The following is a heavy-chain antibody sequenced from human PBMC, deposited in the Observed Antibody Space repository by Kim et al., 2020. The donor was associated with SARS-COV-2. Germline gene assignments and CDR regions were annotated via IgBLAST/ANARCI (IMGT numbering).Heavy chain of an antibody. CDR1: GFTFSSYA. J-gene: IGHJ4*02. D-gene: IGHD3-10*01. Sequence: GGSLRLSCAASGFTFSSYAMHWVRQAPGKGLEYVSAISSNGGSTYYANSVKGRFTISRDNSKNTLYLQMGSLRAEDMAVYYCARAPLPVYYYGSGSYGYFDYWGQGTLVTVSS. CDR3: ARAPLPVYYYGSGSYGYFDY. CDR2: ISSNGGST. V-gene: IGHV3-64*01.